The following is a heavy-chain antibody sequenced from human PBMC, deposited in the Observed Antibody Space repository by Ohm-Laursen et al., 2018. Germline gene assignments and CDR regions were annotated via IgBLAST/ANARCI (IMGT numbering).Heavy chain of an antibody. CDR1: GFTFSSYG. CDR3: ARRVAHDRGEFDY. D-gene: IGHD3-10*01. Sequence: SLRLSCAASGFTFSSYGMSWVRQAPGKGLEWVSADSGSGDSTQHADSVKGRFTISRDNSKNTLYLQMNSLRAEDTAVYYCARRVAHDRGEFDYWGLGTLVTVSS. V-gene: IGHV3-23*01. CDR2: DSGSGDST. J-gene: IGHJ4*02.